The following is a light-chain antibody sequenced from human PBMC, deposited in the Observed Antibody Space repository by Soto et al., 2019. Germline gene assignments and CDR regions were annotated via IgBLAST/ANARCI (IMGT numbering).Light chain of an antibody. J-gene: IGLJ1*01. V-gene: IGLV2-14*01. CDR1: SSDVGAYNY. CDR2: DVS. Sequence: SVLTQPASVSGYPGQSITISCTGTSSDVGAYNYVSWYQQHPGKAPKLMIYDVSNRPSGISDRFSVSKSGNTASLTISNLQADDEADYYCSSYTNSGTYVFGTGTKVTVL. CDR3: SSYTNSGTYV.